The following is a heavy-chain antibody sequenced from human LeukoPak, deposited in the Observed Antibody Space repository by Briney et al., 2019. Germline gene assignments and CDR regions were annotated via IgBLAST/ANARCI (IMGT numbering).Heavy chain of an antibody. V-gene: IGHV1-18*01. CDR3: ARDSPTYYDFWSGYPGADY. J-gene: IGHJ4*02. Sequence: ASVKVSCKVSGYTFTTYGISWVRQAPGQGLEWMGWISAHSGNTKNAQNYQDRVTMTTDTSTSTAYMELRSLRSDDTAVYFCARDSPTYYDFWSGYPGADYWGQGTLVTVSS. D-gene: IGHD3-3*01. CDR2: ISAHSGNT. CDR1: GYTFTTYG.